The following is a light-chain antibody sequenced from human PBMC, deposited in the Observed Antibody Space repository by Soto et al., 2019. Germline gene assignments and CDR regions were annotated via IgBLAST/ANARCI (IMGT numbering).Light chain of an antibody. CDR3: SSYTTGGSYV. V-gene: IGLV2-14*01. Sequence: QSVLTQPASVSGSPGLSIAISCTGTSSDVGCYNSVSWYQQHPGKAPKLMIYDVSNRPSGVSNRFSGSKSGNTASLTISGLQAEDEGDYYCSSYTTGGSYVFGTGTQLTVL. CDR1: SSDVGCYNS. J-gene: IGLJ1*01. CDR2: DVS.